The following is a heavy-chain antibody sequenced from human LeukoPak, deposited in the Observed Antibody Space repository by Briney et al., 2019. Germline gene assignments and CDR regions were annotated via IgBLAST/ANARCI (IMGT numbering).Heavy chain of an antibody. CDR3: AKDLKYSGSYGTTY. CDR2: ISYDGSNK. Sequence: PGRSLRLSCAASGFTFSSYGMHWVRQAPGKGLEWVAVISYDGSNKYYADSVKGRFTISRDNSKNTLYLQMNSLRAEDTAVYYCAKDLKYSGSYGTTYWGQGTLVTVSS. D-gene: IGHD1-26*01. V-gene: IGHV3-30*18. CDR1: GFTFSSYG. J-gene: IGHJ4*02.